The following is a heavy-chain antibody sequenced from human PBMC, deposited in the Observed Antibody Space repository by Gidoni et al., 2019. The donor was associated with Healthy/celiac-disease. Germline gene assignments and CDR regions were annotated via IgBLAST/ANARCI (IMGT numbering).Heavy chain of an antibody. CDR3: ARGGQATGYYFDY. D-gene: IGHD3-10*01. Sequence: EVQLVESGGGLVQPGGSLRLSCAASGFTVSSYDMHWVRQATGKGLEWVSAIGTAGDTYYPGSVKGRFTISRENAKNSLYLQMNSLRAGDTAVYYCARGGQATGYYFDYWGQGTLVTVSS. V-gene: IGHV3-13*04. CDR1: GFTVSSYD. J-gene: IGHJ4*02. CDR2: IGTAGDT.